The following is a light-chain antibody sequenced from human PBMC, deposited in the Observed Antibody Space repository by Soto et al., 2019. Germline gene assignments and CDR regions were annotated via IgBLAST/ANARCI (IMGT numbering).Light chain of an antibody. CDR2: GAS. Sequence: EIVLTQSPGTLSLSPGEGATVSCWASQTVSSNYLAWYQQRPGQAPRLIIYGASSRATGIPDRFSGSGSGTDFTLTISRLEPEDFAVYYCQQYGSSPRTFGQGTK. CDR1: QTVSSNY. CDR3: QQYGSSPRT. V-gene: IGKV3-20*01. J-gene: IGKJ1*01.